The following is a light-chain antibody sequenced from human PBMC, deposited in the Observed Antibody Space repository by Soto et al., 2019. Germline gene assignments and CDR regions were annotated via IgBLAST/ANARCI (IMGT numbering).Light chain of an antibody. V-gene: IGLV1-47*01. CDR1: SSNIESNF. CDR3: RVWDDSLRGRL. Sequence: QSVLTQPPSASGTPGQRVTISCSGSSSNIESNFVYWYQQFPGTAPRLLIYMNNQRPSGVPDRFSGSKSGTSASLAISALRSEDEADYYCRVWDDSLRGRLFGGGTKVTVL. CDR2: MNN. J-gene: IGLJ2*01.